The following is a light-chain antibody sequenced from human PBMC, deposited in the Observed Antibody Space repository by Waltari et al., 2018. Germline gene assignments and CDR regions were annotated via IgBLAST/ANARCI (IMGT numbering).Light chain of an antibody. J-gene: IGKJ1*01. CDR3: QQYNTYSWT. V-gene: IGKV1-5*03. CDR1: QSISSW. Sequence: DIQMTQSPSTLSASVGDRVTITCRASQSISSWLVWYQQKPGKSPKLLIFKASSLESGVPSRFRGSGSGTEFTLTISSLQPEDFATYYCQQYNTYSWTFGQGTRVEIK. CDR2: KAS.